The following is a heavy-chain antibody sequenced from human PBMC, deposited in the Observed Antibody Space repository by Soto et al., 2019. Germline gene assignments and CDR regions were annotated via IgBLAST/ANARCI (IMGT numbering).Heavy chain of an antibody. CDR2: ISYDGSNK. Sequence: GGSLRLSCAASGSTFSSYAMHWVRQAPGKGLEWVAVISYDGSNKYYADSVKGRFTISRDNSKNTLYLQMNSLRAEDTAVYYCAREGCSGGSCYPLFDYWGQGTLVTVSS. CDR1: GSTFSSYA. D-gene: IGHD2-15*01. CDR3: AREGCSGGSCYPLFDY. J-gene: IGHJ4*02. V-gene: IGHV3-30-3*01.